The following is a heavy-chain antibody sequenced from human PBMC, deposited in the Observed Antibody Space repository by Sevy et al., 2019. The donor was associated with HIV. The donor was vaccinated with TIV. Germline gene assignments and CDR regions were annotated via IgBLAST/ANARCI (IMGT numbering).Heavy chain of an antibody. V-gene: IGHV3-30*03. J-gene: IGHJ3*02. Sequence: GGSLRLSCGASGFTFSSSAMHWVRQAPGKGLEWVSVISYDTSYKHYEDSVKGRFTISRDNAKNTLYLQMNSLRPEDTAVYYCARGTGDLGTLDIWGQGTMFTVSS. CDR2: ISYDTSYK. D-gene: IGHD2-21*01. CDR3: ARGTGDLGTLDI. CDR1: GFTFSSSA.